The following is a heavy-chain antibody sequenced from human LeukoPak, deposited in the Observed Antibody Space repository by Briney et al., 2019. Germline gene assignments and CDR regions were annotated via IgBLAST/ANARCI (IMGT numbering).Heavy chain of an antibody. Sequence: PGGSLRVSCAASGFTFSSYSMNWVRQAPGKGLEWVSYISSSSSTIYYADSVKGRFTISRDNAKNSLYLQMNSLRAEDTAVYYCARHYDSGGYYYFDYWGQGTLVTVSS. D-gene: IGHD3-22*01. J-gene: IGHJ4*02. CDR1: GFTFSSYS. CDR3: ARHYDSGGYYYFDY. V-gene: IGHV3-48*01. CDR2: ISSSSSTI.